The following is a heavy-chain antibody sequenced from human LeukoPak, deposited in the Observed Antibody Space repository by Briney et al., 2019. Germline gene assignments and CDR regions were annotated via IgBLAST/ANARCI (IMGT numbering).Heavy chain of an antibody. CDR1: GGTFSSYT. CDR3: ARASSLLVVPVLDH. CDR2: IIPILGIA. V-gene: IGHV1-69*02. Sequence: GASVKVSCKASGGTFSSYTISWARQAPGQGLEWMGRIIPILGIANYAQKFQGRVTITADKSTSTAYMELSSLRSEDTAVYYCARASSLLVVPVLDHWGQGTLVTVSS. J-gene: IGHJ4*02. D-gene: IGHD2-2*01.